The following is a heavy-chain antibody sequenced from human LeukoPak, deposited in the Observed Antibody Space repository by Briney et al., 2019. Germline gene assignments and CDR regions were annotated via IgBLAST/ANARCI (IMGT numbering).Heavy chain of an antibody. CDR1: GFTFSSYW. J-gene: IGHJ4*02. Sequence: GRSLRLSCAASGFTFSSYWMHWVRQAPGKGLVWVSRIDSDGNRTTYADSVKGRFTISRDNAKNTLYLQMNSLRAEDTAMYYCACSRTFDYWGQGTLVTVSS. CDR2: IDSDGNRT. V-gene: IGHV3-74*03. D-gene: IGHD3-10*02. CDR3: ACSRTFDY.